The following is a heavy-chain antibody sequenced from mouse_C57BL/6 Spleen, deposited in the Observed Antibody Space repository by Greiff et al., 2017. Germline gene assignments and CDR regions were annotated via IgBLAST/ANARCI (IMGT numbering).Heavy chain of an antibody. CDR1: GFSFNTYA. CDR3: MRQPDIYYYGSSYKNYAMDY. J-gene: IGHJ4*01. D-gene: IGHD1-1*01. V-gene: IGHV10-1*01. Sequence: EVQLVESGGGLVQPKGSLKLSCAASGFSFNTYAMNWVRQAPGKGLEWVARIRSKSNNYATYYADSVKDRFTITRDDSESMLYLQMNNLKTEDTSMYYCMRQPDIYYYGSSYKNYAMDYWGQGTSVTVSS. CDR2: IRSKSNNYAT.